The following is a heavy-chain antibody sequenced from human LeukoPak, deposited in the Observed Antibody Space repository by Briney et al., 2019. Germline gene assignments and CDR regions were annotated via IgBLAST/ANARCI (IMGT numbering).Heavy chain of an antibody. J-gene: IGHJ3*02. D-gene: IGHD2-2*02. CDR3: ARPIVVVPAAIADDAFDI. CDR1: GGSISSYY. CDR2: IYYSGST. V-gene: IGHV4-59*01. Sequence: SETLSLTCTVSGGSISSYYWSWIRQPPGKGLEWIGYIYYSGSTNYNPSLKSRVTISVDTSKNQFSLRLSSVTAADTAVYYCARPIVVVPAAIADDAFDIWGQGTMVTVSS.